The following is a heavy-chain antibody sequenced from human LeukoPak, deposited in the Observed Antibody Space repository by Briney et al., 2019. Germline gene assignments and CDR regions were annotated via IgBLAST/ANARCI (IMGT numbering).Heavy chain of an antibody. CDR3: ATGTQDY. Sequence: GRSLRLSCAASGFTFDDYAMLWVRQAPGKGLEWVSGISWNSGSIGYADSVKGRFTISRDNAKNSLYLQMNSLRAEDTALYYCATGTQDYWGQGTLVTVSS. V-gene: IGHV3-9*01. CDR1: GFTFDDYA. J-gene: IGHJ4*02. CDR2: ISWNSGSI.